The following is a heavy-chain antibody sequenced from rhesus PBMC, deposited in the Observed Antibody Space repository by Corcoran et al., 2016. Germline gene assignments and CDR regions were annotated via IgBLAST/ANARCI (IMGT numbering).Heavy chain of an antibody. CDR1: GFTFSSYG. V-gene: IGHV3S5*01. J-gene: IGHJ4*01. CDR3: ANDQCSGIYCYFDY. CDR2: INMGGDST. D-gene: IGHD2-27*01. Sequence: EVQLVETGGGLVQPGGSLKLPCAASGFTFSSYGMSWVRQAPGKGLEWVSAINMGGDSTYYADSVKGRFTISRDNSKNTLSLQMNSLRAEDTAVYYCANDQCSGIYCYFDYWGQGVLVTVSS.